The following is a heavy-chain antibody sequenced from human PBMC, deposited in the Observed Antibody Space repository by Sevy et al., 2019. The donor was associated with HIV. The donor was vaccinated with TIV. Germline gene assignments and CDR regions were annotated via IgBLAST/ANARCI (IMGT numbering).Heavy chain of an antibody. D-gene: IGHD3-10*02. CDR3: AREGCSKPHDY. Sequence: GGSLRLSCVASGFNFNIYSFSWVRQTRGKGLEWVSTLSFGCGKINYADSVQGRFTISRDDSKNTLYLEMNSLRVEDTAIYYCAREGCSKPHDYWGQGTLVTVSS. J-gene: IGHJ4*02. CDR1: GFNFNIYS. CDR2: LSFGCGKI. V-gene: IGHV3-23*01.